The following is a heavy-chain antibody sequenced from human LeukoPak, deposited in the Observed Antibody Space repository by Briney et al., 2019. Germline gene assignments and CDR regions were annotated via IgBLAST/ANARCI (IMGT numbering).Heavy chain of an antibody. D-gene: IGHD2-15*01. CDR1: VFTFSTYG. V-gene: IGHV3-23*01. J-gene: IGHJ4*02. Sequence: PGGTLRLSSAASVFTFSTYGMSWVRHAPGKGLQWVSTIPSGGGTYYADSVTGRFTIYRDKPQNTLYLQMNSLQSEDTAVYYCAERPFESSGPFDSWGLGTLVTVSS. CDR2: IPSGGGT. CDR3: AERPFESSGPFDS.